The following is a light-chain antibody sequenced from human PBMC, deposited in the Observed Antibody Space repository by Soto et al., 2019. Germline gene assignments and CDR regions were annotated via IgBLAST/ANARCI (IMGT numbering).Light chain of an antibody. CDR3: QESYNSPAVS. V-gene: IGKV1-39*01. Sequence: DIQMTQSPSSLSASLGDRVSXTXXASQNIDNYLNWYQHKPGKAPKLLIYATSTLQSGVPARFSGSGSGTEFTLTISTLQSEDFATYFCQESYNSPAVSFGGGTKVDIK. CDR1: QNIDNY. J-gene: IGKJ4*01. CDR2: ATS.